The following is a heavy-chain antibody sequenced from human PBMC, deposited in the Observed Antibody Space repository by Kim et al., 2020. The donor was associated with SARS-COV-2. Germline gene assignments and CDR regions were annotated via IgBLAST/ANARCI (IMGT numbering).Heavy chain of an antibody. CDR2: ISGDGGST. V-gene: IGHV3-43*02. D-gene: IGHD3-10*01. CDR3: AKVCSLSYYYGSGSYRYYYYYGMDV. J-gene: IGHJ6*02. Sequence: GGSLRLSCAASGFTFDDYAMHWVRQAPGKGLEWVSLISGDGGSTYYADSVKGRFTISRDNSKNSLYLQMNSLRTEDTALYYCAKVCSLSYYYGSGSYRYYYYYGMDVWGQGTTVTVSS. CDR1: GFTFDDYA.